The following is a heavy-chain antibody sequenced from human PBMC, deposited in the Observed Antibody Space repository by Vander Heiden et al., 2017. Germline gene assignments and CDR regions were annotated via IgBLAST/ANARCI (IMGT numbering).Heavy chain of an antibody. Sequence: EVQLVESGGDWIQPGGSLTLSCEASGFTVSSKYIYWVLQAAGKGLELVSVIYRGGGTYDPDSVKGRFTVSRDNSKNTLYLQMNSLRAEDTAVYYCASLKGWSGEGVADYWGRGALVTVSS. V-gene: IGHV3-66*01. CDR3: ASLKGWSGEGVADY. J-gene: IGHJ4*02. CDR1: GFTVSSKY. CDR2: IYRGGGT. D-gene: IGHD3-10*01.